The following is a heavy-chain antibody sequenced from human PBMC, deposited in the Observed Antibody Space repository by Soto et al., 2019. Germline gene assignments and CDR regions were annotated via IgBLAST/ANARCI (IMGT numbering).Heavy chain of an antibody. CDR3: ARDRLMATAGTARHYFGLDV. J-gene: IGHJ6*02. CDR2: IYYSGNT. Sequence: TLSLTCTVSGGSIGSGGYYWSWVRQNPRKGLEWIGNIYYSGNTYYNPSLKSRLTISVDTSKNQFSLNLSSVTAADTAVYYCARDRLMATAGTARHYFGLDVWGQGTTVTVSS. CDR1: GGSIGSGGYY. V-gene: IGHV4-31*03. D-gene: IGHD5-18*01.